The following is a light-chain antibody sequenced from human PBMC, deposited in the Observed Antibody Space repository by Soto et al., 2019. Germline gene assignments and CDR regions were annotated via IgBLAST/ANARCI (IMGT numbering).Light chain of an antibody. Sequence: QSVLTQPPSVSGAPGQRVTISCTGSSSHIGAGYDVHWYQQLPGTAPKLLIYGNSNRPSGVPDRFSGSKSGTSASLAITGLQAEDEADYYCQSYDSSLSGLVFGTGTKVTVL. CDR1: SSHIGAGYD. J-gene: IGLJ1*01. CDR2: GNS. CDR3: QSYDSSLSGLV. V-gene: IGLV1-40*01.